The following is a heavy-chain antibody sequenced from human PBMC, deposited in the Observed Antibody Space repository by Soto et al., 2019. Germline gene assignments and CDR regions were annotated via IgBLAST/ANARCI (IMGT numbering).Heavy chain of an antibody. CDR1: GFTFSSYT. D-gene: IGHD3-9*01. CDR2: ITSGSDYI. V-gene: IGHV3-21*01. Sequence: EVQLVESGGGLVNSGGSLRLSCAASGFTFSSYTMNWVRQAPGKGLEWVAFITSGSDYIYYADSVKGRFTISRDDANNSLFLQMSSLRAEDTAVYYCTREHVVTIFRRGQRGSFVNWSQGTLVTVSS. CDR3: TREHVVTIFRRGQRGSFVN. J-gene: IGHJ4*02.